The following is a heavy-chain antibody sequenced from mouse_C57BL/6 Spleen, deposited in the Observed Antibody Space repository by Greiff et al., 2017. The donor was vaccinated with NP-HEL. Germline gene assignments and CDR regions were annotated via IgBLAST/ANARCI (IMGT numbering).Heavy chain of an antibody. D-gene: IGHD4-1*01. J-gene: IGHJ3*01. V-gene: IGHV1-47*01. CDR1: GYTFTTYP. CDR2: FHPYNDDT. CDR3: ARILTANWDGFAY. Sequence: QVQLKESGAELVKPGASVKMSCKASGYTFTTYPIEWMKQNHGKSLEWIGNFHPYNDDTKYNEKFKGKATLTVEKSSSTVYLELSRLTSDDSAVYYCARILTANWDGFAYWGQGTLVTVSA.